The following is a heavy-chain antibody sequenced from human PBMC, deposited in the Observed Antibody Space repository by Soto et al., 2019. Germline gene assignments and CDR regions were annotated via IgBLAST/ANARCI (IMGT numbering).Heavy chain of an antibody. V-gene: IGHV4-34*01. Sequence: QVQLQQWGAGLLKPSESLSLTCAGYGGSFSGYYWSWIRQPPGKGLDWIGEINHSGSTNYNPSLKSRLTISVDTSKNQFSLKLSSVTAADTAVYYCARGRGYYYGSGRLFDYWGQGTLVTVSS. CDR2: INHSGST. CDR1: GGSFSGYY. J-gene: IGHJ4*02. D-gene: IGHD3-10*01. CDR3: ARGRGYYYGSGRLFDY.